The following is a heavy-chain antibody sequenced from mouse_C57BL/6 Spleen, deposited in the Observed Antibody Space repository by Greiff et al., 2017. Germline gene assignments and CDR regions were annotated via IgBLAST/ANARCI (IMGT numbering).Heavy chain of an antibody. Sequence: VQLTQSGPELVQPGASVKISCKASGYTFTDYYMNWVKQSHGKSLEWIGDINPNNGGTSYNQTFKGKATLTADKSSSTAYMELRSLTSEDSAAYYCARSGVPYGYFDVWGTGTTVTVSS. J-gene: IGHJ1*03. CDR1: GYTFTDYY. CDR2: INPNNGGT. D-gene: IGHD4-1*01. V-gene: IGHV1-26*01. CDR3: ARSGVPYGYFDV.